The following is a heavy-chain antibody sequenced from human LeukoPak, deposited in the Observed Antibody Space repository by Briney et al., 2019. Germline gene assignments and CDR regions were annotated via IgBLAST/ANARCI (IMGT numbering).Heavy chain of an antibody. J-gene: IGHJ6*02. V-gene: IGHV1-8*01. D-gene: IGHD3-3*01. CDR2: MNPNSGNT. Sequence: ASVKVSCKASGYTFTSYDINWVRQATGQGLEWMGWMNPNSGNTGYAQKFRGRVTMTRNTSISTAYMELSSLRSEDTAVYYCAREYYDFWSGYYYRYYYYGMDVWGQGTTVTVSS. CDR3: AREYYDFWSGYYYRYYYYGMDV. CDR1: GYTFTSYD.